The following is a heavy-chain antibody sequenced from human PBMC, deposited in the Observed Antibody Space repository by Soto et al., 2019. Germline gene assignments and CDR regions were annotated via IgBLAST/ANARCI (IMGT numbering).Heavy chain of an antibody. CDR3: AREGYYYDSSGYYYLAHDY. Sequence: SETLSLTCTVSGGSISSGGHYWSWIRQHPGKGLEWIGYIYYSGSTYYNPSLKSRVTISVDTSKNQFSLKLSSVTAADTAVYYCAREGYYYDSSGYYYLAHDYWGQGTLVTVSS. CDR1: GGSISSGGHY. J-gene: IGHJ4*02. D-gene: IGHD3-22*01. V-gene: IGHV4-31*03. CDR2: IYYSGST.